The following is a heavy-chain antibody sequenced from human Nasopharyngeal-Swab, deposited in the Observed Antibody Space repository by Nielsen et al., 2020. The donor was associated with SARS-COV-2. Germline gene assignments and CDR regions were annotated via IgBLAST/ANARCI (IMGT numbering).Heavy chain of an antibody. CDR3: ARGSRSGINNYSSGWYFFDY. J-gene: IGHJ4*02. V-gene: IGHV4-34*01. Sequence: RQAPGKGLEWVGEINDRGSTNYNTSLKSRGTISEEASNNQYSLKLSSVTAADTAVYYCARGSRSGINNYSSGWYFFDYWGQGALVTVSS. CDR2: INDRGST. D-gene: IGHD6-19*01.